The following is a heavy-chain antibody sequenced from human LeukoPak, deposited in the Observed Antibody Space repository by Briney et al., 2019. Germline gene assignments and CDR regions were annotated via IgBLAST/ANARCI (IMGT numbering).Heavy chain of an antibody. Sequence: SETLSLTCAVYGGSFSGYYWSWIRQPPGKGLEWIGEINHSGSTNCNPSLKSRVTISVDTSKNQFSLKLSSVTAADTAVYYCARKRRGYSYDVWGKGTTVTVSS. CDR2: INHSGST. J-gene: IGHJ6*04. CDR1: GGSFSGYY. V-gene: IGHV4-34*01. CDR3: ARKRRGYSYDV. D-gene: IGHD5-18*01.